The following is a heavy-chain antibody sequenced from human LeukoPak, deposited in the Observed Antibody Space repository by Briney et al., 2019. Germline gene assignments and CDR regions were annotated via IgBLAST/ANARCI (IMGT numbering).Heavy chain of an antibody. V-gene: IGHV3-13*01. J-gene: IGHJ4*02. CDR3: AKGQEQLVRGYFDY. Sequence: GGSLRLSCAASGFTLSSHDMLWVRQATGKGLEWVSGLGTAGDTYYPGSVKGRFTISRDNSKNTLYLQMNSLRAEDTAVYYCAKGQEQLVRGYFDYWGQGTLVTVSS. CDR2: LGTAGDT. D-gene: IGHD6-13*01. CDR1: GFTLSSHD.